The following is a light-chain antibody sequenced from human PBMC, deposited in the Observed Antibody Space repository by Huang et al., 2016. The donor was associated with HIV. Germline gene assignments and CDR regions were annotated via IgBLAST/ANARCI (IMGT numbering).Light chain of an antibody. CDR2: GTS. CDR3: QQYGSSYT. V-gene: IGKV3-20*01. J-gene: IGKJ2*01. Sequence: EIVLTQSPGTLSLSPGERATLSCRASQSVSSSYLAWYRQRPGQAPRLVIYGTSNRATGIPDRFSGSGSGTDLTLTISRLEPEDFAVYYCQQYGSSYTFGQGTKLEIK. CDR1: QSVSSSY.